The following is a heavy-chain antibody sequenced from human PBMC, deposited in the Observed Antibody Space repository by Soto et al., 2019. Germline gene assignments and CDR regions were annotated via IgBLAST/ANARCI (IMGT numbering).Heavy chain of an antibody. J-gene: IGHJ4*02. CDR1: GYTFTSYD. Sequence: ASVKVSCKASGYTFTSYDINWVRQATGQGLEWMGWMNANSGNTGYAQKLQGRVTMTRDTSTSTAYMELRSLRSDDTAVYYCARDRDATTVTLSYWGQGTLVTVSS. D-gene: IGHD4-17*01. V-gene: IGHV1-8*01. CDR3: ARDRDATTVTLSY. CDR2: MNANSGNT.